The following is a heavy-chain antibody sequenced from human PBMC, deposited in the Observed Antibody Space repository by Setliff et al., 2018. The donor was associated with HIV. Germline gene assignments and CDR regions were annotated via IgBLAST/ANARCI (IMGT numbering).Heavy chain of an antibody. Sequence: GDSLKISCAASGFTFSSYWVHWVRQTPGKGLMWVSRINTDGSDTSYADAVKGGFTIARDNAQDTLYLQMNSLRAEDTAMYYCARWGRGSTSGFDYWGQGTQVTVSS. CDR3: ARWGRGSTSGFDY. CDR1: GFTFSSYW. D-gene: IGHD2-2*01. V-gene: IGHV3-74*01. J-gene: IGHJ4*02. CDR2: INTDGSDT.